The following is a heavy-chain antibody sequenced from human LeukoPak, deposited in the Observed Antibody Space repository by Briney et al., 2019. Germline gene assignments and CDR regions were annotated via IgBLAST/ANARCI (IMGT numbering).Heavy chain of an antibody. D-gene: IGHD5-12*01. CDR3: ARSVVATMAPAYYFDY. CDR2: IYYSGST. CDR1: GGFISSYY. J-gene: IGHJ4*02. Sequence: PSETLSLTCTVSGGFISSYYWSWIRQPPGKGLEWIGYIYYSGSTNYNPSLKSRVTISVDTSKNRFSLKLSSVTAADTAVYYCARSVVATMAPAYYFDYWGQGTLVTVSS. V-gene: IGHV4-59*08.